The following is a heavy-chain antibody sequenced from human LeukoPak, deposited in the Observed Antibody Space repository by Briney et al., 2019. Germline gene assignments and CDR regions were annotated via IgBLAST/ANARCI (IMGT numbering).Heavy chain of an antibody. J-gene: IGHJ4*02. CDR3: ARDPAYGAIDY. CDR1: GFTFSHSW. Sequence: GGSLRLSCAASGFTFSHSWMTWVRQAPGKGLEWVANINPDGSYMYCVESVRGRFIISRDNAKNSLYLQTSSLRAEDTAIYYCARDPAYGAIDYWGQGVLVTVSS. D-gene: IGHD2-21*01. V-gene: IGHV3-7*03. CDR2: INPDGSYM.